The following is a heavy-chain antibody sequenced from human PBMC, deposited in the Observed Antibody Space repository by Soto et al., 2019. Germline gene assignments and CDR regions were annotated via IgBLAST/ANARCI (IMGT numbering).Heavy chain of an antibody. Sequence: VQLVQSGAEMKQPGASVKLSCQASGYIFIHFFMHWVRQAPGQGLEWMGGVTPSSGTTTYAQKFQVRVTVTRDTSTSTVYMELSSLGSGDTAMYDCARSLGETTSLFDYWGQGSLVTVSA. CDR3: ARSLGETTSLFDY. J-gene: IGHJ4*02. D-gene: IGHD1-26*01. CDR2: VTPSSGTT. V-gene: IGHV1-46*01. CDR1: GYIFIHFF.